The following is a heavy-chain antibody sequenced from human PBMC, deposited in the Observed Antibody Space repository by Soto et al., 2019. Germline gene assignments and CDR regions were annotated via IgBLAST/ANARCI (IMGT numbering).Heavy chain of an antibody. D-gene: IGHD2-15*01. CDR2: ISAYNGDT. Sequence: ASVKVSCKASGYTFTHHGISWVRQAPGQGLEWMGWISAYNGDTKYAQKFQGRVTLTTDSSTSTAYLVVRSLRSDDTAVYYCARDRSGGGNLDYWGQGTLVTVSS. V-gene: IGHV1-18*01. J-gene: IGHJ4*02. CDR1: GYTFTHHG. CDR3: ARDRSGGGNLDY.